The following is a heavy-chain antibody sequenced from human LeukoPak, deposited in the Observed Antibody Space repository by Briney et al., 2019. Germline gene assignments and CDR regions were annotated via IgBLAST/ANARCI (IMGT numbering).Heavy chain of an antibody. V-gene: IGHV4-59*01. J-gene: IGHJ4*02. D-gene: IGHD3-10*01. CDR1: GGSISSYY. CDR2: IYYSGST. Sequence: PSETLSLTCTVSGGSISSYYWSWIRQPPGKGLEWIGYIYYSGSTNYNPSPKSRVTISVDTSKNQFSLKLSSVTAADTAVYYCARDTYYYGSGSYFYFDYWGQGTLVTVSS. CDR3: ARDTYYYGSGSYFYFDY.